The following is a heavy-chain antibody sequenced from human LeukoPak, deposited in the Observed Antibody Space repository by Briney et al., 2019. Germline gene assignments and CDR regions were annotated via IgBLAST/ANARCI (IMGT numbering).Heavy chain of an antibody. CDR3: ASADSSGYFYVAY. Sequence: GSLRLSCAASGFTFSSYSMNWVRQAPGKGLEWIGTIYHSGSTYYNPSLKSRVTISVDTSKNQFSLKLSSVTAADTAVYYCASADSSGYFYVAYWGQGTLVTVSS. J-gene: IGHJ4*02. V-gene: IGHV4-38-2*01. D-gene: IGHD3-22*01. CDR1: GFTFSSYS. CDR2: IYHSGST.